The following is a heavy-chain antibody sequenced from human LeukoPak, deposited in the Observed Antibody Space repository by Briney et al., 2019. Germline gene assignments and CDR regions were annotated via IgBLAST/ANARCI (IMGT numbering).Heavy chain of an antibody. J-gene: IGHJ4*02. CDR1: GGSISSYY. Sequence: SETLSLTCTVSGGSISSYYWSWIRQPPGKGLEWIGYIYYSGSTNYNSSLKSRVTISVDTSKNQFSLKLSSVTAADTAVYYCARHDYGDDSNFDYWGQGTLVTVSS. V-gene: IGHV4-59*08. CDR2: IYYSGST. CDR3: ARHDYGDDSNFDY. D-gene: IGHD4-17*01.